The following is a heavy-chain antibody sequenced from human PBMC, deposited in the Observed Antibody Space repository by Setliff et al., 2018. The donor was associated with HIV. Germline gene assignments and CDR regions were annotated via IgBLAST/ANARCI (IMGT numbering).Heavy chain of an antibody. D-gene: IGHD3-10*01. CDR2: IYSDGRA. V-gene: IGHV3-66*02. CDR3: ARDTDYYGSGRLGYFDY. Sequence: PGESLKISCAASGFSVSNNFMSWVRQAPGKGLEWVSLIYSDGRANHADSVKGRFTISRDNSKNTAYLQMSSLRAEDTAVYYCARDTDYYGSGRLGYFDYWGQGTLVTVSS. J-gene: IGHJ4*02. CDR1: GFSVSNNF.